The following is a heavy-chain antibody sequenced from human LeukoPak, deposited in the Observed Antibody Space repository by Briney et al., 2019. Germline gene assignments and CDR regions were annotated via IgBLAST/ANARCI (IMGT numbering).Heavy chain of an antibody. CDR2: ISGSGGST. CDR3: AKVLRYYDYVWGSYRQPCYFDY. CDR1: GFTFSSYA. Sequence: GGSLRLSCAASGFTFSSYAMSWVRQAPGKGLEWVPAISGSGGSTYYADSVKGRFTISRDNSENTLYLQMNSLRAEDTAVYYCAKVLRYYDYVWGSYRQPCYFDYWGRGTLVTVSS. V-gene: IGHV3-23*01. J-gene: IGHJ4*02. D-gene: IGHD3-16*02.